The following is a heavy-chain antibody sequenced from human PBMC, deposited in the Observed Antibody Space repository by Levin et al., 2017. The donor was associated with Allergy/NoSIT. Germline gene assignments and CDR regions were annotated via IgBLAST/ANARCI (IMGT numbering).Heavy chain of an antibody. CDR1: GYTFTGYY. Sequence: KRGESLKISCKASGYTFTGYYMHWVRQAPGQGLEWMGWINPNSGGTNYAQKFQGRVTMTRDTSISTAYMELSRLRSDDTAVYYCARFIYRDCSGGSCYYFDYWGQGTLVTVSS. V-gene: IGHV1-2*02. CDR2: INPNSGGT. D-gene: IGHD2-15*01. J-gene: IGHJ4*02. CDR3: ARFIYRDCSGGSCYYFDY.